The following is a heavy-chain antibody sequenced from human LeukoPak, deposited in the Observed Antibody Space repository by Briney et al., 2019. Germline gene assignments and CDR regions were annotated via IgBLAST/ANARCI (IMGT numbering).Heavy chain of an antibody. J-gene: IGHJ4*02. V-gene: IGHV3-30*03. CDR2: APHDRSSP. D-gene: IGHD1-26*01. Sequence: AGGSLRLSCAVSGFRFNSHHMHWVRQAPNKGLEWVAVAPHDRSSPSHAASVNGRFTISRDNSKDTLFLHLDSLRVDDTAIYCARQSLGASGLDHWGQGVLVTVSS. CDR1: GFRFNSHH. CDR3: ARQSLGASGLDH.